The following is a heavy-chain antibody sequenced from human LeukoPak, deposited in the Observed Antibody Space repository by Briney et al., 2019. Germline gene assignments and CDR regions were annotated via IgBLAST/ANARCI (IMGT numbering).Heavy chain of an antibody. CDR2: IWYDGSNK. Sequence: GGSLRLSCAASGFTFSSYGMHWVRQAPGKGLEWVAVIWYDGSNKYYADSVKGRFTISRDNSENTLYLQMNSLRAEDTAVYYCPRDLPHRGFDYWGQGTLVTVSS. CDR1: GFTFSSYG. D-gene: IGHD1-14*01. CDR3: PRDLPHRGFDY. V-gene: IGHV3-33*01. J-gene: IGHJ4*02.